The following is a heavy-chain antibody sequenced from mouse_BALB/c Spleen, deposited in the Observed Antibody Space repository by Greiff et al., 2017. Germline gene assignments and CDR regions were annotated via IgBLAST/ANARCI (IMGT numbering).Heavy chain of an antibody. CDR2: ISNGGGST. CDR1: GFTFSSYT. V-gene: IGHV5-12-2*01. J-gene: IGHJ2*01. Sequence: EVQRVESGGGLVQPGGSLKLSCAASGFTFSSYTMSWVRQTPEKRLEWVAYISNGGGSTYYPDTVKGRFTISRDNAKNTLYLQMSSLKSEDTAMYYCARHAQHRFDYWGQGTTLTVSS. CDR3: ARHAQHRFDY.